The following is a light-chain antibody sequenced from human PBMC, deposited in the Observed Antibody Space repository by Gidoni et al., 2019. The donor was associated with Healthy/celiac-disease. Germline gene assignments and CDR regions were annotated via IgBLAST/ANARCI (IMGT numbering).Light chain of an antibody. CDR1: QSVNSN. CDR2: GAS. V-gene: IGKV3-15*01. CDR3: QQYNNWPFT. Sequence: EIVMTQSPATLSVSPGERATLSCRASQSVNSNLAWYQQKPGQAPRLLIYGASTRATGIPARFSGSGSRTEFTLTISSLQSEDFAVYYCQQYNNWPFTFGPGTKVDIK. J-gene: IGKJ3*01.